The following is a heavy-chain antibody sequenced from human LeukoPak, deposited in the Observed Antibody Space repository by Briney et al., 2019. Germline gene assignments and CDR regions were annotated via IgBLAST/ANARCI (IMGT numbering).Heavy chain of an antibody. V-gene: IGHV3-11*01. CDR1: GFTFSDYN. D-gene: IGHD4-23*01. CDR2: ITNGGSTI. CDR3: ARSIGLAGGGVDV. Sequence: SGEPLRLSCAASGFTFSDYNMNWVRQAPGKGLEWVSHITNGGSTIHHADSVKGRVTISRDNAKKTLYLQMNSLRAEDTAVYYCARSIGLAGGGVDVWGQGTTVTVSS. J-gene: IGHJ6*02.